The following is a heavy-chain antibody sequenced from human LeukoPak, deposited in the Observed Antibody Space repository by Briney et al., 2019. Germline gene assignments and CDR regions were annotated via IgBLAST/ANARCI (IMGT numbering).Heavy chain of an antibody. V-gene: IGHV4-59*08. CDR1: GGSISSYY. Sequence: SETLSLTCTVSGGSISSYYWSWIRQPPGKGLEWIGYTYYSGSTNYNPSLKSRVTISVDTSKNQFSLKLSSVTAADTAVYYCARRLGYYYYYMDVWGKGTTVTVSS. CDR2: TYYSGST. J-gene: IGHJ6*03. D-gene: IGHD6-19*01. CDR3: ARRLGYYYYYMDV.